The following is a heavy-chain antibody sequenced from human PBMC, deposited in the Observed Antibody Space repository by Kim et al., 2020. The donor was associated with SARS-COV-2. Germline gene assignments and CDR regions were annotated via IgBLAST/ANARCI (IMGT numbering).Heavy chain of an antibody. J-gene: IGHJ5*02. V-gene: IGHV1-18*01. CDR3: ARDFQVSGYSSGWFYNWFDP. D-gene: IGHD6-19*01. CDR2: ISAYNGNT. Sequence: ASVKVSCKASGYTFTSYGISWVRQAPGQGLEWMGWISAYNGNTNYAQKLQGRVTMTTDTSTSTAYMELRSLRSDDTAVYYCARDFQVSGYSSGWFYNWFDPWGQGTLVTVSS. CDR1: GYTFTSYG.